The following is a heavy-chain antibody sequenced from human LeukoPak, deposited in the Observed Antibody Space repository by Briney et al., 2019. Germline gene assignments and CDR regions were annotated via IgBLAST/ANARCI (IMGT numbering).Heavy chain of an antibody. D-gene: IGHD3-3*01. J-gene: IGHJ6*03. CDR1: GGSISSYY. Sequence: SETLSLTCTVSGGSISSYYWSWIRQPPGKGLEWIGYIYYSGSTNYNLSLKSRVTISVDTSKNQFSLKLSSVTAADTAVYYCARVSLGVGDYYYYYMDVWGKGTTVTVSS. CDR2: IYYSGST. V-gene: IGHV4-59*01. CDR3: ARVSLGVGDYYYYYMDV.